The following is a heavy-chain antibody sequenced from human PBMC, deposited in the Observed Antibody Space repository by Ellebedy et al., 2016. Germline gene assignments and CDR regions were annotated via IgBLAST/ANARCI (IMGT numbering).Heavy chain of an antibody. CDR3: ARDTNYYGYSN. CDR2: INSDGSST. Sequence: GESLKISCAASGFTFSSYWMHWVRQAPGKGLVWVLRINSDGSSTSYADSVKGRFTISRDNAKNTLYLQMNSLRAEDTAVYYCARDTNYYGYSNWGQGTLVTVSS. D-gene: IGHD3-10*01. CDR1: GFTFSSYW. J-gene: IGHJ4*02. V-gene: IGHV3-74*01.